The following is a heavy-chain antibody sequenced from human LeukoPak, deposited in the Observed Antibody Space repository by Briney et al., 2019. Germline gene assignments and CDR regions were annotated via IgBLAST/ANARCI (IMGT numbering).Heavy chain of an antibody. D-gene: IGHD1-26*01. J-gene: IGHJ4*02. CDR1: GFTFSSYA. Sequence: GGSLRLSCAASGFTFSSYAMNWVRQAPGRGLEWVSAISGSGGSTYYADSVKGRFTISRDNSKNTLYLQMNGLRAEDTAVYYCAKDLAGSGSYSLDYWGQGTLVTVSS. CDR3: AKDLAGSGSYSLDY. V-gene: IGHV3-23*01. CDR2: ISGSGGST.